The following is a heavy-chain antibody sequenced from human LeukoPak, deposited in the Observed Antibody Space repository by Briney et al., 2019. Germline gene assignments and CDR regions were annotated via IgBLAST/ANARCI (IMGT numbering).Heavy chain of an antibody. Sequence: GGSLRLSCAASGFTFSTYAVSWVRQAPGKGPEWVSTISRAGDVIYYAESVKGRFTTSRDSSKNMLYLQMNSLRGEDTALYYCARMCTSGACHVFDHWGQGAQVTVSS. CDR1: GFTFSTYA. CDR3: ARMCTSGACHVFDH. D-gene: IGHD2-8*01. CDR2: ISRAGDVI. V-gene: IGHV3-23*01. J-gene: IGHJ4*02.